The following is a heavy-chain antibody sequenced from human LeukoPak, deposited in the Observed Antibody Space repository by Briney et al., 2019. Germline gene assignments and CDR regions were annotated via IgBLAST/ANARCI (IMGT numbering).Heavy chain of an antibody. V-gene: IGHV3-21*01. Sequence: PGGSLRLSCAASGFTFSSYSMNWVRQAPGKGLEWVSSISSSSYIYYADSVKGRFTISRDNAKNSLYLQMNSLRAEDTAVYYCARAPWGPYYDSSGYYAHWGQGTLVTVSS. CDR1: GFTFSSYS. J-gene: IGHJ4*02. CDR3: ARAPWGPYYDSSGYYAH. CDR2: ISSSSYI. D-gene: IGHD3-22*01.